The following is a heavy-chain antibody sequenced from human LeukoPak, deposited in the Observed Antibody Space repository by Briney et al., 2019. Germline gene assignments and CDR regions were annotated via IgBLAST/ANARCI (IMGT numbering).Heavy chain of an antibody. CDR2: IGGSGADT. V-gene: IGHV3-23*01. D-gene: IGHD6-19*01. J-gene: IGHJ4*02. Sequence: GGSLRLSCAASGFIFSSYGMNWVRQAPGKGLECVSAIGGSGADTYYADSVKGRFTISRDNSENTLYLQVSSLRGEDTAIYYCAKLLGDSTGWYSENWGQGILVTVSS. CDR3: AKLLGDSTGWYSEN. CDR1: GFIFSSYG.